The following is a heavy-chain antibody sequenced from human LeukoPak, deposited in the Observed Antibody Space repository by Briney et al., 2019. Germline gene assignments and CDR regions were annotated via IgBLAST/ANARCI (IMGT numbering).Heavy chain of an antibody. J-gene: IGHJ6*02. V-gene: IGHV4-34*01. Sequence: SETLSLTCAVYGGSFSGYYWSWIRQPPGKGLEWIGEINHSGSTNYNPSLKSRVTISVDTSKNQFSLKLSSVTAADTAVYYCARALGYGSGSYSYYYGMDVWGQGTTVTVSS. CDR2: INHSGST. CDR3: ARALGYGSGSYSYYYGMDV. D-gene: IGHD3-10*01. CDR1: GGSFSGYY.